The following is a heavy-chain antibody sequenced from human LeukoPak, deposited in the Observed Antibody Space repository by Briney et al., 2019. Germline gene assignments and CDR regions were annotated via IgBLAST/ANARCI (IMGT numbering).Heavy chain of an antibody. CDR3: ARDSAYAFDI. CDR1: GFTFSSYS. Sequence: PGGSLRLSCAASGFTFSSYSMNWVRQAPGKGLEWVSYIGWSSNIYYADSVKGRFTISRDNAKNSLYLQMNSLRDEDTALYDCARDSAYAFDIWGQGTKVTVSS. CDR2: IGWSSNI. V-gene: IGHV3-48*02. D-gene: IGHD1-26*01. J-gene: IGHJ3*02.